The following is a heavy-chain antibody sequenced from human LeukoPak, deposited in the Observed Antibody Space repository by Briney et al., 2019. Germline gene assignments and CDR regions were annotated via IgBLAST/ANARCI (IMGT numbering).Heavy chain of an antibody. CDR3: VRGLRSGSNYFFYGMDV. D-gene: IGHD3-10*01. V-gene: IGHV4-38-2*02. J-gene: IGHJ6*04. CDR2: VFHSGDT. Sequence: SETLSLTCTVSGCSINNGYFWGWIRQPPGKGLEYIGTVFHSGDTYYNPSLKSRVTISLDTSTNEISLKLRSATAADTAVYYCVRGLRSGSNYFFYGMDVWGKGTTVTVSS. CDR1: GCSINNGYF.